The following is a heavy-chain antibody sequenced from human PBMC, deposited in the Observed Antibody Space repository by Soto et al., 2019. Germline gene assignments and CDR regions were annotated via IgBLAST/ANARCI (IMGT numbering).Heavy chain of an antibody. CDR1: GFTFNNYA. V-gene: IGHV3-23*01. Sequence: EVQLLESGGGLVQPGGSLRLSCAASGFTFNNYAMTWVRQAPGKGLGWAPAISGGGDTTSYADSVKGRFTVSRDGSKNTLYLQMSSLRAEDTALYYCAKGRGGSGSLTPRVDFWGQGTLVTVSS. D-gene: IGHD3-10*01. CDR3: AKGRGGSGSLTPRVDF. CDR2: ISGGGDTT. J-gene: IGHJ4*02.